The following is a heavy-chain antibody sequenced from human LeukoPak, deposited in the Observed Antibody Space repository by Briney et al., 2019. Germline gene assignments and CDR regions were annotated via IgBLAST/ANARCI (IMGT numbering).Heavy chain of an antibody. CDR3: ARHYYGSGSYYKTYYYYGMDV. J-gene: IGHJ6*02. CDR1: GYSFTSYW. V-gene: IGHV5-51*01. Sequence: GESLKISCKGSGYSFTSYWIGWVRQMPGKGLEWMGIIYPGDSDTRYSPSFQGQVTISADKSISTAYLRWSSLKASDTAMYYCARHYYGSGSYYKTYYYYGMDVWGQGTTVTVSS. D-gene: IGHD3-10*01. CDR2: IYPGDSDT.